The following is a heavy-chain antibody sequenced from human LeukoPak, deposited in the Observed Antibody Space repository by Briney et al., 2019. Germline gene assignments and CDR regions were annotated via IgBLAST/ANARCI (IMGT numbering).Heavy chain of an antibody. CDR3: ARASDSSGYYDY. Sequence: PGGSLRLSCAASGFTFNAYGMHWVCQAPGKGLEWVAVIWSDGSNTNYADSVKGRFTISRDNSKNTLYLQMNSLRAEDTAVYYCARASDSSGYYDYWGQGTLVTVSS. J-gene: IGHJ4*02. CDR2: IWSDGSNT. D-gene: IGHD3-22*01. V-gene: IGHV3-33*08. CDR1: GFTFNAYG.